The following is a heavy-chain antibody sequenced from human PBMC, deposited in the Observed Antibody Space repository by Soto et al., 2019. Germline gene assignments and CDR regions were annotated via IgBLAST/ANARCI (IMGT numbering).Heavy chain of an antibody. Sequence: QVQLVESGGGVVQPGRSLRLSCAASGFTFSSYAMHWVRQAPGKGLEWVAVISYDGSNKYYADSVKGRFTISRDNSKNTLYLQMNSLRAEDTAVYYCARDPGWSRYFDYWGQGTLVTVSS. J-gene: IGHJ4*02. CDR3: ARDPGWSRYFDY. CDR2: ISYDGSNK. D-gene: IGHD2-15*01. CDR1: GFTFSSYA. V-gene: IGHV3-30-3*01.